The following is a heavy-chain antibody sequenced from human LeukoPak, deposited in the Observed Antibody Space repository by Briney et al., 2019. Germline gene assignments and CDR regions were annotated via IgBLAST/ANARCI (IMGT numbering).Heavy chain of an antibody. Sequence: SETLSLTCAVYGGSFSGYYWSWIRQPPGKGLEWIGEINHSGSTNYNPSLKSRVTISVDTSKNQFSLKLSSVTAADTAVYYCARLPEYSSSSFDYWGQGTLVTVSS. CDR3: ARLPEYSSSSFDY. V-gene: IGHV4-34*01. CDR1: GGSFSGYY. D-gene: IGHD6-6*01. J-gene: IGHJ4*02. CDR2: INHSGST.